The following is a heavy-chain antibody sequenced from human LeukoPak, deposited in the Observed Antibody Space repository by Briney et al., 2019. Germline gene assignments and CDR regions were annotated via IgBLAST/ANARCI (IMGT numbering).Heavy chain of an antibody. CDR2: INHSGST. V-gene: IGHV4-34*01. D-gene: IGHD6-6*01. CDR3: ARGVAARAFDY. Sequence: SETLSLTCAVYGGSFSGYYWSLIRQPPGKGLEWIGEINHSGSTNYNTSLKSRVNISVDTSKNQFSLKLSSVTAADTAVYYCARGVAARAFDYWGQGTLVTVSS. J-gene: IGHJ4*02. CDR1: GGSFSGYY.